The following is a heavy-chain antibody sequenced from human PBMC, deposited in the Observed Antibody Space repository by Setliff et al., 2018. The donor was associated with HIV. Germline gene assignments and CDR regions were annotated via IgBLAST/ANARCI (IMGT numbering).Heavy chain of an antibody. CDR2: IIPIFGTT. Sequence: ASVKVSCKASGGTFSRYTISWVRQAPGQGLEWMGGIIPIFGTTNYAQKFRGRVTMTRDTSINTAHMYLSSLRSDDTAIYFCARGTDFWSGSSNFDYWGQGTQVTVS. CDR3: ARGTDFWSGSSNFDY. V-gene: IGHV1-69*05. CDR1: GGTFSRYT. J-gene: IGHJ4*02. D-gene: IGHD3-3*01.